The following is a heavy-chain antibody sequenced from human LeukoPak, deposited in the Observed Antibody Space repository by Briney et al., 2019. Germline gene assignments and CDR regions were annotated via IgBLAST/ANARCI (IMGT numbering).Heavy chain of an antibody. CDR2: ISYDGSNK. CDR1: GFTFSSYT. V-gene: IGHV3-30*09. Sequence: GGSLRLSCAASGFTFSSYTMNWVRQAPGKGLEWVAIISYDGSNKYYADSVKGRFAISRDNSKNTLYLQMNSLRAEDTAVYYCARGYSSGWPFDYWGQGTLVTVSS. D-gene: IGHD6-19*01. J-gene: IGHJ4*02. CDR3: ARGYSSGWPFDY.